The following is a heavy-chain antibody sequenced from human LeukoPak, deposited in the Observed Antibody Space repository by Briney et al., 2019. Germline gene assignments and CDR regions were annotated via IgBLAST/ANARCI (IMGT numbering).Heavy chain of an antibody. CDR3: STGSGHAFNI. Sequence: GGSLRLSCAASGFTFSSYWMHWVRQVPGKGLVWVSRINSDGSSTSYADSVKGRFTISRDNAKNTLYVQMNSLRAEDTAVYYCSTGSGHAFNIWGRGTMVTVS. CDR1: GFTFSSYW. J-gene: IGHJ3*02. CDR2: INSDGSST. V-gene: IGHV3-74*01. D-gene: IGHD3-10*01.